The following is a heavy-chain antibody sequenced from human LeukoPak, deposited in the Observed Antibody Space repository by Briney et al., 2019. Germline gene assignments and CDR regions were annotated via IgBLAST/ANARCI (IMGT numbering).Heavy chain of an antibody. V-gene: IGHV3-23*01. Sequence: GESLRLSCAASGRTFSSYAMSWVRQAPGKGLDWDSGIGGTGIRTYYADSVKGRFTISRDNSKNALYLQMNSLRVEDTAVYYCAGGVVATILSLDYWGRGTLVTVSS. CDR3: AGGVVATILSLDY. CDR2: IGGTGIRT. J-gene: IGHJ4*02. D-gene: IGHD5-12*01. CDR1: GRTFSSYA.